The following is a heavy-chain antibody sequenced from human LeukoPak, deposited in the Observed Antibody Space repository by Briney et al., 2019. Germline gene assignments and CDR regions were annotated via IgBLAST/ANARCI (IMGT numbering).Heavy chain of an antibody. CDR2: INHSGST. D-gene: IGHD2/OR15-2a*01. CDR3: ARGSRTLGYI. Sequence: PSETLSLTXAVYGGSFSGYYWSWIRQPPGKGLEWIGEINHSGSTNYNPSLKSRVTVSVDTSKNQFSLKLSSVTAADTAVYYCARGSRTLGYIWGQGTMVTVSS. V-gene: IGHV4-34*01. CDR1: GGSFSGYY. J-gene: IGHJ3*02.